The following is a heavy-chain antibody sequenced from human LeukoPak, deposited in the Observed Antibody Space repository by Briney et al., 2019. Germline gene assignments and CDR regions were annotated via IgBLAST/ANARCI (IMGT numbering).Heavy chain of an antibody. CDR1: GFTFSSYS. D-gene: IGHD6-19*01. Sequence: GGSLRLSCAASGFTFSSYSMNWVRQAPGKGLEWVSSISSSSSYIYYADSVKGRFTISRDNAKNSPYLQMNSLRAEDTAVYYCGRDLQQWLVAEVKWGQGTLVTVSS. J-gene: IGHJ4*02. CDR2: ISSSSSYI. V-gene: IGHV3-21*01. CDR3: GRDLQQWLVAEVK.